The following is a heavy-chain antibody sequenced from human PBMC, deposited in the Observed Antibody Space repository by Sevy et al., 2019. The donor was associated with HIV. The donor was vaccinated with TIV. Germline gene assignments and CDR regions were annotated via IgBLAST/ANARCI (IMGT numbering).Heavy chain of an antibody. J-gene: IGHJ4*02. D-gene: IGHD1-26*01. CDR3: ARGPEWELTSFLSH. CDR1: GFTFRTYA. V-gene: IGHV3-30-3*01. Sequence: GGSLRLSCAASGFTFRTYAFHWVRQAPGRGLEWIGLISSNGDNAFYANSVRGRFTISRDNSMNTLYLQMSSLTPEDTAVYYCARGPEWELTSFLSHWGQGALVIVSS. CDR2: ISSNGDNA.